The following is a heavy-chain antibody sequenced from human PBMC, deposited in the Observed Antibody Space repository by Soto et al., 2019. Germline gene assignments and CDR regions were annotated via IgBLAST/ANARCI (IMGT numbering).Heavy chain of an antibody. CDR1: GGSISSGGQY. CDR3: ARDAAEYYFDY. J-gene: IGHJ4*02. D-gene: IGHD6-25*01. V-gene: IGHV4-31*03. CDR2: IYDSGST. Sequence: QVQLKESGPGLVKPSQTLSLTCTVSGGSISSGGQYWSWIRQHPGKRLEWIGYIYDSGSTYYNPSLRSRVTISVDTSKKQFSLKLRSVTAADTAVYYCARDAAEYYFDYWGQGTLVTVSS.